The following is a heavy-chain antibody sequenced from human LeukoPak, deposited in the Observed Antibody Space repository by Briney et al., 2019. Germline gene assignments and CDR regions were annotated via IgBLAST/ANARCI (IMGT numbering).Heavy chain of an antibody. CDR3: AARSLGNGSGDSFDF. CDR2: IYYSGST. Sequence: PSETLSLTCTVSGGSISSYYWSWIRKPPGKGQEWIGYIYYSGSTNYNPSLKSRVTISVDTSKNQFSLKLISVTASDTPADLCAARSLGNGSGDSFDFWGQGTMVTVSS. J-gene: IGHJ3*01. CDR1: GGSISSYY. V-gene: IGHV4-59*01. D-gene: IGHD3-10*01.